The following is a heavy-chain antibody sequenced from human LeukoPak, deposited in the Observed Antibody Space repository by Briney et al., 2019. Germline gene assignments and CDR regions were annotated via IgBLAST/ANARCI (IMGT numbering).Heavy chain of an antibody. V-gene: IGHV3-30*02. Sequence: GGSLRLSCAASGFTFSSYGMHWVRQAPGKGLEWVAFIRYDGSNKYYADSVKGRFTISRDNAKNSLYLQMNSLRAEDTAVYYCARGTKEFMVRGVPPLYWGQGTLVTVSS. J-gene: IGHJ4*02. CDR3: ARGTKEFMVRGVPPLY. CDR2: IRYDGSNK. D-gene: IGHD3-10*01. CDR1: GFTFSSYG.